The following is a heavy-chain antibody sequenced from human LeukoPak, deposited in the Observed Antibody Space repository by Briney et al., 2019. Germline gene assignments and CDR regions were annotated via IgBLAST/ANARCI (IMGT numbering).Heavy chain of an antibody. CDR1: GGTFSSYA. V-gene: IGHV1-69*01. J-gene: IGHJ4*02. D-gene: IGHD1-1*01. CDR3: ARVQLERHLPDY. Sequence: SVKVSCKASGGTFSSYAISWVRQAPGQGLEWMGGIIPIFGTASYAQKFQGRVTITADESTSTAYMELSSLRSEDTAVYYCARVQLERHLPDYWGQGTLVTVSS. CDR2: IIPIFGTA.